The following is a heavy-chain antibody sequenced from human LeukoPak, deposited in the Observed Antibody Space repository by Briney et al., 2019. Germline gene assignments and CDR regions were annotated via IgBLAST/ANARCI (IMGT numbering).Heavy chain of an antibody. Sequence: GGSLRLSCAASGFTFGDYAMSWFRQAPGKGLEWVSHIRSKAYGGTTEYAASVKGRFSISRDDSKSIAYLQMNGLKIEDTGVYYCTRNCGPGSSHFDYWGQGTLVTVSS. CDR3: TRNCGPGSSHFDY. CDR1: GFTFGDYA. J-gene: IGHJ4*02. V-gene: IGHV3-49*03. CDR2: IRSKAYGGTT. D-gene: IGHD6-13*01.